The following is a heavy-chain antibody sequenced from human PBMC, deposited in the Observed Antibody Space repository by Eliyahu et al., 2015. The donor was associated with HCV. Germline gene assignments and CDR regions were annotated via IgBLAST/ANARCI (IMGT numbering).Heavy chain of an antibody. Sequence: QVQLVESGGGVVQPGKSLRLSCVASEFIFSSYTMHWVRQAPGKGLEWVAVIPYDASSKYYADSVKGRFTISRDNSKSTLYLQMNSLRAEDTAVYYCVRIETRGRGVAGMDVWGQGTMVTVSS. V-gene: IGHV3-30*04. CDR1: EFIFSSYT. CDR2: IPYDASSK. D-gene: IGHD5-24*01. J-gene: IGHJ6*02. CDR3: VRIETRGRGVAGMDV.